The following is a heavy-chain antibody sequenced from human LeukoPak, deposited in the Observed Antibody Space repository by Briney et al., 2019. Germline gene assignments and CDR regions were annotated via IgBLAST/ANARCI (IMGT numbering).Heavy chain of an antibody. D-gene: IGHD6-13*01. CDR3: ARAPRTAANFDY. CDR1: GFTFSSYA. J-gene: IGHJ4*02. Sequence: GGSLRLSCAASGFTFSSYAMHWVRQAPGKGLEWVAVISYDGNNKYYADSVKGRFTISRDNSKNTLYLQMNTLRAEGTAVYYCARAPRTAANFDYWGQGTLVTVSS. CDR2: ISYDGNNK. V-gene: IGHV3-30-3*01.